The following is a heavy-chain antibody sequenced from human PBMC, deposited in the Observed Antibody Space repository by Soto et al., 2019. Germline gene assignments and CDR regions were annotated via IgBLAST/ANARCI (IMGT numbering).Heavy chain of an antibody. CDR3: AKVPGKEYYHHGMDV. V-gene: IGHV3-23*01. CDR2: ISVSGDNT. Sequence: PGGSLRLSCAASGFTFNNYAMSWVRQAPGKGLEWVSGISVSGDNTYFADSVKGRFTISRDSSKNTLYLQTTSLRAEDTAVYYCAKVPGKEYYHHGMDVWGQGTTVTVSS. CDR1: GFTFNNYA. D-gene: IGHD6-13*01. J-gene: IGHJ6*02.